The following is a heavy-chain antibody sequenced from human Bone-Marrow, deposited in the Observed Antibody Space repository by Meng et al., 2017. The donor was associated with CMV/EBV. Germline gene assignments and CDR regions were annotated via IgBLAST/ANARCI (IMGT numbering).Heavy chain of an antibody. V-gene: IGHV3-66*03. CDR3: ARDCYSSSSLFDY. CDR1: GFTVSSNY. D-gene: IGHD6-6*01. J-gene: IGHJ4*02. Sequence: GESLKISCAASGFTVSSNYMSWVRQAPGKGLEWVSVIYSCGSTYYADSVKGRFTISRDNSKNTLYLQMNSLRAEDTAVYYCARDCYSSSSLFDYWGQGTLVTVSS. CDR2: IYSCGST.